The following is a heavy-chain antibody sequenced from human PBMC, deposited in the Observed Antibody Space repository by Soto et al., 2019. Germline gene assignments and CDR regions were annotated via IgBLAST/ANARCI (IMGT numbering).Heavy chain of an antibody. CDR1: GYSFTDYH. Sequence: GAPVKVSCKASGYSFTDYHIHWVRQAPGQGLEWLGRINPKSGGTSTSQKFQGWVTMTTDTSISTASMELTRLTSDDTAIYYCARGDSTDCSNGVCSFFYNHDMDVWG. CDR2: INPKSGGT. CDR3: ARGDSTDCSNGVCSFFYNHDMDV. V-gene: IGHV1-2*04. D-gene: IGHD2-8*01. J-gene: IGHJ6*02.